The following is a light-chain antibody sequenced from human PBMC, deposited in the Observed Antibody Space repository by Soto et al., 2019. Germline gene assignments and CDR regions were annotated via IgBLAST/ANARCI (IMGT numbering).Light chain of an antibody. CDR1: KLGDKY. CDR3: QTWDSRVV. CDR2: QDS. V-gene: IGLV3-1*01. J-gene: IGLJ2*01. Sequence: SYELTQPPSVSVSPGQTASITCSGDKLGDKYACWYQQKPGQSPVLVIYQDSKRPSGLPERFSGSNSGNTATLTISGTQAMDEADYYCQTWDSRVVFGGGTKLTV.